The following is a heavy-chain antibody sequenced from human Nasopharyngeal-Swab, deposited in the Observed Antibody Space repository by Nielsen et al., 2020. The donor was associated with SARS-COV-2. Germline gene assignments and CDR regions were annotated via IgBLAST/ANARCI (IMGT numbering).Heavy chain of an antibody. J-gene: IGHJ6*02. CDR2: IKQDGSEK. V-gene: IGHV3-7*01. Sequence: GESLKISCAASGFTFSSYWISWVRQAPGKGLEWVANIKQDGSEKYYVDSVKGRFTISRDNAKNSLYLQMNSLRAEDTAVYYCARDRIYYGMDVWGQGTTVTVSS. CDR1: GFTFSSYW. CDR3: ARDRIYYGMDV.